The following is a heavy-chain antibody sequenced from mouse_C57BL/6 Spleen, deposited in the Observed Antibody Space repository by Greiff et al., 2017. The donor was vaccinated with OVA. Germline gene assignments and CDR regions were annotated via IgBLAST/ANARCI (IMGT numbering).Heavy chain of an antibody. CDR1: GFSLTSYG. CDR3: ARQGRSTHAMDY. D-gene: IGHD1-1*01. J-gene: IGHJ4*01. CDR2: IWSDGST. V-gene: IGHV2-6-1*01. Sequence: QVQLKQSGPGLVAPSQSLSITCTVSGFSLTSYGVHWVRQPPGKGLEWLVVIWSDGSTTYNSALKSRLSISKDNSKSQVFLKMNSLQTDDTAMYSCARQGRSTHAMDYWGQGTSVTVSS.